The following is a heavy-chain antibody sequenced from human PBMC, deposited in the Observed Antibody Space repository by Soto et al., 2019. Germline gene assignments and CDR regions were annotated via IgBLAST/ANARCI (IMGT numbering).Heavy chain of an antibody. CDR1: GYTFTSYD. V-gene: IGHV1-8*01. CDR2: MNPNSGNT. D-gene: IGHD4-17*01. Sequence: QVQLVQSGAEVKKPGASVKVSCKASGYTFTSYDINWVRQATGQGLEWMGWMNPNSGNTGYAQKIQGRVTMTRNTSIDTGYMAHTMLRSEDTAVYYCARTLYGDNFGYWCQGTLVTVSS. J-gene: IGHJ4*02. CDR3: ARTLYGDNFGY.